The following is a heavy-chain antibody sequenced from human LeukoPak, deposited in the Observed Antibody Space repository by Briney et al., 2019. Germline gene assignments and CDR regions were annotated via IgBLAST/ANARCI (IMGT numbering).Heavy chain of an antibody. V-gene: IGHV3-30-3*01. CDR2: ISYDGSNK. J-gene: IGHJ5*02. CDR1: GFTFSSYA. D-gene: IGHD5-24*01. Sequence: GGSLRLSCAASGFTFSSYAMHWVRQAPGKGLEWVAVISYDGSNKYYADSVKGRFTISRDNSKNTLYLQMNSLRAEDTAVYYCARGRRLINWFDPWGQGTLVTVSS. CDR3: ARGRRLINWFDP.